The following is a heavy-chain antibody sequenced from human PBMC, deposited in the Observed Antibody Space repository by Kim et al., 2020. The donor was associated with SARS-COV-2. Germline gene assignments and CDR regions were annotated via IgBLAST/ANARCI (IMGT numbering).Heavy chain of an antibody. J-gene: IGHJ3*02. V-gene: IGHV5-51*01. D-gene: IGHD2-2*01. CDR3: ARGPLHDIVVVPAVPTSAFDI. CDR1: GYSFTSYW. CDR2: IYPGDSDT. Sequence: GESLKISCKGSGYSFTSYWIGWVRQMPGKGLEWMGIIYPGDSDTRYSPSFQGQVTISADKSISTAYLQWSSLKASDTAMYYCARGPLHDIVVVPAVPTSAFDIWGQGTMVTVSS.